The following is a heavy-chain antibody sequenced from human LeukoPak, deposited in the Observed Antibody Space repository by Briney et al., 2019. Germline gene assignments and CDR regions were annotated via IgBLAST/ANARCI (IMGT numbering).Heavy chain of an antibody. Sequence: SETLSLTCAVYGGSFSGYYWSWIRQPPGKGLEWIGEINHSGSTNYNPSLKSRVTISVDRSKNQFSLKLSSVTAADTAVYYCAMSGTRGNYWGQGTLVTVSS. CDR3: AMSGTRGNY. CDR1: GGSFSGYY. D-gene: IGHD1-26*01. CDR2: INHSGST. V-gene: IGHV4-34*01. J-gene: IGHJ4*02.